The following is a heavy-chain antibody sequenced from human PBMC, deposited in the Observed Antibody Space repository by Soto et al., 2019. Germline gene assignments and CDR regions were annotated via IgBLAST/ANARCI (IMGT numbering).Heavy chain of an antibody. V-gene: IGHV3-9*01. CDR1: GLTFVDYA. CDR2: ISWDGGTI. D-gene: IGHD6-13*01. J-gene: IGHJ6*02. CDR3: AKAMRGGSSSSRYYYGVDV. Sequence: EVQLVESGGGLVQPGRSLRLSFAASGLTFVDYALPWVRQAQGKGLGWVSGISWDGGTIVYVDSVKGRFTISRDNAKNSLYLQMNSLRAEDTSLYYCAKAMRGGSSSSRYYYGVDVWGPGTTVTVSS.